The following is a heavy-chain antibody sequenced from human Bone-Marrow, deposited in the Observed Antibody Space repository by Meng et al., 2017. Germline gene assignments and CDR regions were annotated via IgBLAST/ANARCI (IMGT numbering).Heavy chain of an antibody. CDR1: GFTFSSYA. D-gene: IGHD2-15*01. V-gene: IGHV3-30*16. J-gene: IGHJ4*02. Sequence: GGLLRPSCAAPGFTFSSYAMHWDPQAPGKGLGGEAVISDEGSNKYYADSVKGRFTISRDNSKNTLYLQMNSLRAEDTAVYYCARDPYVVVVAATTGSGYYFDYWGQGTLVTVSS. CDR2: ISDEGSNK. CDR3: ARDPYVVVVAATTGSGYYFDY.